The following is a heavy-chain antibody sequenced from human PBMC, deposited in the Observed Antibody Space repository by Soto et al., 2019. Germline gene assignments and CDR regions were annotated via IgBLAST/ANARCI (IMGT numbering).Heavy chain of an antibody. V-gene: IGHV4-30-2*01. Sequence: SETLSLTCAVSGGSISSCGYSWSWIRQPPGKGLEWIGYIYHSGSTYYNPSLKSRVTISVDRSKNQFSLKLSSVTAADTAVYYCARYSIAARRGIDYWGQGTLVTVSS. CDR2: IYHSGST. CDR3: ARYSIAARRGIDY. D-gene: IGHD6-6*01. J-gene: IGHJ4*02. CDR1: GGSISSCGYS.